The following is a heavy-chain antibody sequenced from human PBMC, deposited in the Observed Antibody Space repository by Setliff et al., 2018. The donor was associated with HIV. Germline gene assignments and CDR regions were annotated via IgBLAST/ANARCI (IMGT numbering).Heavy chain of an antibody. CDR1: GGSISSYY. D-gene: IGHD6-13*01. J-gene: IGHJ5*02. V-gene: IGHV4-59*12. CDR2: IYYSGST. CDR3: ARGTKGSRWSVTRINWFDT. Sequence: TLSLTCTVSGGSISSYYWSWIRQPPGKGLEWIGYIYYSGSTNYNPSLRSRVIMSADTPKSQFSLNLTSLTAGDTAVYYCARGTKGSRWSVTRINWFDTWGQGTLVTVSS.